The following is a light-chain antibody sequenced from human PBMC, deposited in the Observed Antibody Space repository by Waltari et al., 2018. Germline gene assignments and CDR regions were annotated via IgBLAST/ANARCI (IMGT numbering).Light chain of an antibody. CDR3: SSYTFTSTPVV. J-gene: IGLJ2*01. V-gene: IGLV2-14*01. CDR2: EVS. CDR1: SSDVGGYNF. Sequence: QSALTQPASVSGSPGQSITISCTGTSSDVGGYNFVSWYQQHPGKAPKLMIYEVSNRPSWLSNRFSGSKSGNTASLTISGLQAEDEADYYCSSYTFTSTPVVFGGVTKVTVL.